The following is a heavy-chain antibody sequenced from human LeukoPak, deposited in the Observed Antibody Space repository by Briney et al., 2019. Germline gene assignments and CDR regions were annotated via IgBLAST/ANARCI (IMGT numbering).Heavy chain of an antibody. V-gene: IGHV3-30*04. CDR2: ISNDGRDK. CDR3: ARDSAAAAVYYFDY. Sequence: GRTLRLSCAASGFSYSNYAMHWVRQTPAGGLVWVTVISNDGRDKHYADSVKGGFTISRDNSKSTLYLQMSSLRAEDTAVYYCARDSAAAAVYYFDYWGQGTLVTVSS. J-gene: IGHJ4*02. D-gene: IGHD6-13*01. CDR1: GFSYSNYA.